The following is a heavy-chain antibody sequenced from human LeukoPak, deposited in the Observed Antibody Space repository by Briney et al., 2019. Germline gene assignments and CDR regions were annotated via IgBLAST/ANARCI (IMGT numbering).Heavy chain of an antibody. V-gene: IGHV3-21*01. D-gene: IGHD5-12*01. Sequence: GGSLRLSCAASGFTFSSYSMNWVRQAPGKGLEWVSSISSSSSYIYYADSVKGRFTISRDNATNSLYLQMNSLRAEDTAVYYCARDLRVATPDWWGQGTLVTVSS. CDR1: GFTFSSYS. CDR2: ISSSSSYI. J-gene: IGHJ4*02. CDR3: ARDLRVATPDW.